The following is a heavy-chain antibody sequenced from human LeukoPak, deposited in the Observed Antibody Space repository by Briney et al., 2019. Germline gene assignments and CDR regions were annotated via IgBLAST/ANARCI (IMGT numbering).Heavy chain of an antibody. J-gene: IGHJ5*02. V-gene: IGHV3-53*01. CDR1: GFTVSSSY. CDR2: LHSGGRT. D-gene: IGHD3-3*01. CDR3: TRALFGGRRGNWFDP. Sequence: GGSLRLSCAVSGFTVSSSYMNWVRQAPGKGLEWVSVLHSGGRTYYADSVKGRFTISRDNSKNTVYLQMSSLRAEDTAVYYCTRALFGGRRGNWFDPWGQGTLDTVSS.